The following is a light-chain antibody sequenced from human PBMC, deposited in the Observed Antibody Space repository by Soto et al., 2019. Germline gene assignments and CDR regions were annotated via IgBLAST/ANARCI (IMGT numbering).Light chain of an antibody. CDR2: KAS. CDR3: QHYNSYSEA. Sequence: DIQMTQSPSTLSASVRDRVTITCRASQTISSWLAWFQQRPGRAPKFLIYKASSLKNGVPLRFSGSGSGTQFTLTNSSLQSDDFATYYCQHYNSYSEAFGQGTKVDIK. V-gene: IGKV1-5*03. CDR1: QTISSW. J-gene: IGKJ1*01.